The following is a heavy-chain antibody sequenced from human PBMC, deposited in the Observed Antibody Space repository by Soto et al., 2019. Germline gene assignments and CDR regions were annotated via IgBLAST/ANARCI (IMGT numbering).Heavy chain of an antibody. D-gene: IGHD2-2*01. CDR3: ARGEFGVNYWSGTSSYGAFDI. J-gene: IGHJ3*02. CDR1: GGSLSGNF. V-gene: IGHV4-34*01. CDR2: INHRGNT. Sequence: QVQLQQWGAGLLKPSETLSLTCAVYGGSLSGNFWSWIRQPPGKGLEWIAEINHRGNTNYNPSRKRRAAISVDTAKNQCSLKWNSGTAADTAVYYCARGEFGVNYWSGTSSYGAFDIWGQGTMVTVSS.